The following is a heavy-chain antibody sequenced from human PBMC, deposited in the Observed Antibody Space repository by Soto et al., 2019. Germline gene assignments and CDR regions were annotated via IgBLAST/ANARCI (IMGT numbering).Heavy chain of an antibody. J-gene: IGHJ6*02. V-gene: IGHV4-30-4*01. CDR1: GGSISSGDYY. CDR2: IYYGGSP. D-gene: IGHD4-17*01. CDR3: ARDGAAVTIREYALDV. Sequence: SETLSLTCTVSGGSISSGDYYWSWIRQPPGKGLEWIGYIYYGGSPSYNPSLKSRVTISADTSKNQFSLKLNSVTAADTAVYYCARDGAAVTIREYALDVWGQGTTVTVSS.